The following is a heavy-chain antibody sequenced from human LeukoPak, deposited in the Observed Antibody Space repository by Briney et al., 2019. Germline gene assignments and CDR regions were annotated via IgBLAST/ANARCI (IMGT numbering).Heavy chain of an antibody. CDR3: ARDLYYGSGSYQNWFDP. CDR1: GYTFTSYY. V-gene: IGHV1-46*01. Sequence: ASVKVSCKASGYTFTSYYMHWVRQAPGQGLEWMGIINPSSGSTSYAQKFQGRVTMTRDTSTSTVYMEMSSLRSEDTAVYYCARDLYYGSGSYQNWFDPWGQGTLVTVSS. CDR2: INPSSGST. J-gene: IGHJ5*02. D-gene: IGHD3-10*01.